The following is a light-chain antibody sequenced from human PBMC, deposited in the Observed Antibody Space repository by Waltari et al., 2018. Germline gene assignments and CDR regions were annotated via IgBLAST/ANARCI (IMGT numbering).Light chain of an antibody. CDR1: SSDVGSCKY. CDR3: CSYAGRSTWV. CDR2: EGT. Sequence: QSALTQPASVSGSPGQSITISCPGTSSDVGSCKYVSWYQQHPGKAPKLMIYEGTKRPPGVSNRFSGSKSGNTASLTISALQAEDEADYYCCSYAGRSTWVFGGGTKLTVL. V-gene: IGLV2-23*01. J-gene: IGLJ3*02.